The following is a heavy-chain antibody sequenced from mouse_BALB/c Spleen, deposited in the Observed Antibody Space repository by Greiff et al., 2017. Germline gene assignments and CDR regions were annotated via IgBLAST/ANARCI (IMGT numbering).Heavy chain of an antibody. CDR3: ARIITTVVDYYAMDY. Sequence: EVNLVESGGGLVQPGGSRKLSCAASGFTFSSFGMHWVRQAPEKGLEWVATISDGGSYTYYPDTVTGRFTISRDNAKNTLYLEMSSLRSEDTAMYYCARIITTVVDYYAMDYWGQGTSVTVSS. V-gene: IGHV5-9-4*01. D-gene: IGHD1-1*01. J-gene: IGHJ4*01. CDR1: GFTFSSFG. CDR2: ISDGGSYT.